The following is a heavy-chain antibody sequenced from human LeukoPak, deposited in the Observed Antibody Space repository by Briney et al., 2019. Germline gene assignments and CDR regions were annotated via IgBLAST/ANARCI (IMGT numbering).Heavy chain of an antibody. D-gene: IGHD2-15*01. Sequence: SGGSLRLSCAASGFTFSSFTMNWARQVPGKGLEWVSYISLGSSTMFYADSVKGRFTISRDNAKNSLYLQMNGLRDDDTAVYYCARVGNGRSWDYWGQGTLVSVSS. J-gene: IGHJ4*02. CDR3: ARVGNGRSWDY. CDR2: ISLGSSTM. CDR1: GFTFSSFT. V-gene: IGHV3-48*02.